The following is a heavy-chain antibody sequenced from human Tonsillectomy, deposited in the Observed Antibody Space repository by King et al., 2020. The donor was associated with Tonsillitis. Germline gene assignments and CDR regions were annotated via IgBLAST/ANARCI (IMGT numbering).Heavy chain of an antibody. D-gene: IGHD1-26*01. CDR1: GFTFSSYA. V-gene: IGHV3-23*03. CDR3: AKDRATGDYYYCGMDV. Sequence: VQLVESGGGLVQPGGSLRLSCAASGFTFSSYAMSWVRQAPGKGLEWVAVIYSGGSSTYYADSVKGRFTISRDNSKNTLYLQRNSLRAEDTAVYYCAKDRATGDYYYCGMDVWGQGTTVTVSS. J-gene: IGHJ6*02. CDR2: IYSGGSST.